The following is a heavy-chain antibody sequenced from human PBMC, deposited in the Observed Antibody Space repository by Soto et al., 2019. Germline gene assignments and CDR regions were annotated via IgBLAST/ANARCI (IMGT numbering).Heavy chain of an antibody. D-gene: IGHD2-21*02. Sequence: GGSLRLSCAASGFTFSSYSMNWVRQAPGKGLEWVSSISSSSSYIYYGDAVKGRFTISRDNAKNSLYLQMNSLRAEDTAVYYCAREGLLLRSQGSFDYWGQGTLVTVSS. CDR3: AREGLLLRSQGSFDY. CDR1: GFTFSSYS. J-gene: IGHJ4*02. V-gene: IGHV3-21*01. CDR2: ISSSSSYI.